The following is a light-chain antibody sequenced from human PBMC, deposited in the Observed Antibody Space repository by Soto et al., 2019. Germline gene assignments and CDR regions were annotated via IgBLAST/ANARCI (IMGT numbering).Light chain of an antibody. J-gene: IGLJ2*01. V-gene: IGLV1-51*01. Sequence: QSVLTQPPSVSVAPGQKVTISCSGSSSNIGNNYVSWYQQLPGTAPKLLIYDNTKRPSGIPDRFSGSKSGTSATLGITGLQTGDEADYYCGTWDSSLSAGVVFGGGTKLTVL. CDR1: SSNIGNNY. CDR3: GTWDSSLSAGVV. CDR2: DNT.